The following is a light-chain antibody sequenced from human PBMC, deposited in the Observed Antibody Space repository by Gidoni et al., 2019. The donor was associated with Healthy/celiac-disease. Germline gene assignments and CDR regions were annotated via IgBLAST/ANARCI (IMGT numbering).Light chain of an antibody. V-gene: IGKV1-5*01. CDR1: QSISSW. J-gene: IGKJ2*01. Sequence: DIQMTQSPSNLSASVGDRVTITCRASQSISSWLAWYQQKPGKAPKLLIYDASSLESGVPSRFSGSGSGTEVTLTISSLQPDDFATYYCQQYNSYSGVTFGQGTKLEIK. CDR3: QQYNSYSGVT. CDR2: DAS.